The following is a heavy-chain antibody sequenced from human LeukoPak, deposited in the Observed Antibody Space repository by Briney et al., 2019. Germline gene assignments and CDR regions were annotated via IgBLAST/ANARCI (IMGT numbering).Heavy chain of an antibody. D-gene: IGHD1-26*01. J-gene: IGHJ4*02. CDR1: GGSISPYY. CDR2: IYYSGST. V-gene: IGHV4-59*08. Sequence: SETLSLTCTASGGSISPYYWSWIRQPPGKGPECIGYIYYSGSTNYNPSLKSRVTISVDTSKNQFSLKLSSVTAADTAMYYCARHGGGGESYPRVFDYWGRGNLVTVSS. CDR3: ARHGGGGESYPRVFDY.